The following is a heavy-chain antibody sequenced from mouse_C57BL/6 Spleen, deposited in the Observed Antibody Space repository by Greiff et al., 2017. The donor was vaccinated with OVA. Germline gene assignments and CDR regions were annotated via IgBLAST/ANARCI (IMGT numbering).Heavy chain of an antibody. Sequence: VQLQQSGAELVMPGASVKLSCKASGYTFTSYWMHWVKQRPGQGLEWIGEIDPSDSYTNYNQKFKGKSTLTVDKSSSTAYMQLSSLTSEDSAVYFCAGDYGRAWFAYWGQGTLVTVSA. J-gene: IGHJ3*01. CDR2: IDPSDSYT. CDR1: GYTFTSYW. V-gene: IGHV1-69*01. CDR3: AGDYGRAWFAY. D-gene: IGHD1-1*01.